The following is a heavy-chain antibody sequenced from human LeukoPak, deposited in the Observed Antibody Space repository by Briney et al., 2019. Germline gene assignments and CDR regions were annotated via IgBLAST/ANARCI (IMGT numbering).Heavy chain of an antibody. D-gene: IGHD3-3*01. CDR3: AKSYYDFWSGYYTEGNYFDY. V-gene: IGHV3-23*01. CDR1: GFTFSSYA. Sequence: GGSLRLSCAASGFTFSSYAMSWVRQAPGKGLEWVSAISGSGGSTYYADSVKGQFTISRDNSKNTLYLQMNSLRAEDTAVYYCAKSYYDFWSGYYTEGNYFDYWGQGTLVTVSS. CDR2: ISGSGGST. J-gene: IGHJ4*02.